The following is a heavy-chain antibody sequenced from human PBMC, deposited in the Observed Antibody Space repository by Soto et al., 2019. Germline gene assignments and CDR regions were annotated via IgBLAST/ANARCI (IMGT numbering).Heavy chain of an antibody. J-gene: IGHJ4*02. V-gene: IGHV1-69*01. CDR2: IIPIFGTA. Sequence: QVQLVQSGAEVKKRGYSVKVSCKASGGTFSSYAISWVRQAPGQGREWMGGIIPIFGTANYAQKFQGRVTITADESTSTAYMELSSLRSEDTAVYYCARDHPGYDDSSGYQTDYWGQGTLVTVSS. CDR3: ARDHPGYDDSSGYQTDY. CDR1: GGTFSSYA. D-gene: IGHD3-22*01.